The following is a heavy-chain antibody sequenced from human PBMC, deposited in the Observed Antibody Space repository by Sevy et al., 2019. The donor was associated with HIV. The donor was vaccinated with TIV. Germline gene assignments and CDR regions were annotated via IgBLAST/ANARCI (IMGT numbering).Heavy chain of an antibody. CDR2: VSSSSSYI. V-gene: IGHV3-21*01. CDR1: GFNFRTYN. J-gene: IGHJ6*02. CDR3: ARDYVLPATIDYYYYGMDV. Sequence: GGSLRLSCAASGFNFRTYNMNWVRQAPGKGLEWVSSVSSSSSYIYYADSVKGRFTISRDNAKTPLYLQMNSLRAEDTAVYYCARDYVLPATIDYYYYGMDVWGQGTTVTVSS. D-gene: IGHD2-2*01.